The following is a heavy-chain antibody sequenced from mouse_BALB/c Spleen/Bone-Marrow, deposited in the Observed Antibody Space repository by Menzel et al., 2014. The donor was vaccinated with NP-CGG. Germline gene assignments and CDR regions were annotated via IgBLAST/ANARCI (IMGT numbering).Heavy chain of an antibody. CDR2: IDPANGNT. CDR3: AYGSSYDYFDY. CDR1: GFNIKDTY. J-gene: IGHJ2*01. D-gene: IGHD1-1*01. Sequence: VQLQQPGAELVKPGASVKLSCTASGFNIKDTYMHWVKQRPEQGLEWIGRIDPANGNTKYDPKFQGKATITADTSSNTAYLQLSSLTSEDTAVYSCAYGSSYDYFDYWRQGTTLTVSS. V-gene: IGHV14-3*02.